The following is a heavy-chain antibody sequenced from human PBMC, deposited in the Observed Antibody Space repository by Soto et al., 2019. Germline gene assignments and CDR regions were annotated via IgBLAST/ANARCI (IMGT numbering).Heavy chain of an antibody. D-gene: IGHD3-9*01. CDR2: ISAYNGNT. CDR1: GYTFTSYG. Sequence: RASVKVSCKASGYTFTSYGISWVRQAPGQGLEWMGWISAYNGNTNYAQKLQGRVTMTTDTSTSTAYMELRSLRSDDTAVYYCARGVRSYDILTGHYYYYGMDVWGQGTTVTVSS. V-gene: IGHV1-18*04. J-gene: IGHJ6*02. CDR3: ARGVRSYDILTGHYYYYGMDV.